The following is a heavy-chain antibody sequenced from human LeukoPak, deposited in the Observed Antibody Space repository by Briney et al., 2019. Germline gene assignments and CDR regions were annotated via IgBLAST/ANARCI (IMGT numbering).Heavy chain of an antibody. Sequence: SETLSLTCTVSGGSISSYYWNWIRQPPGKGLEWIGYIYYSGSTNYNPSLKSRVTISVDTSKNQFSLKLSSVTAADTAVYYCARGGNSSWPRSYYYAMDVWGQGTTVTVSS. J-gene: IGHJ6*02. V-gene: IGHV4-59*01. CDR1: GGSISSYY. CDR3: ARGGNSSWPRSYYYAMDV. CDR2: IYYSGST. D-gene: IGHD6-13*01.